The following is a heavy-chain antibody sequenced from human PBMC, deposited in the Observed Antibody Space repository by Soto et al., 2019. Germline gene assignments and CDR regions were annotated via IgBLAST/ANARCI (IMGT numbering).Heavy chain of an antibody. V-gene: IGHV1-18*01. Sequence: ASVKVSCKASGYTFTSYGISWVRQAPGQGLEWMGWISAYNGNTNYAQKLQGRVTMTTDTSTSTAYMELSSLRSDDTAVYYCARDSDTDSSGYDFDYWGQGTLVTVSS. CDR1: GYTFTSYG. D-gene: IGHD3-22*01. CDR3: ARDSDTDSSGYDFDY. CDR2: ISAYNGNT. J-gene: IGHJ4*02.